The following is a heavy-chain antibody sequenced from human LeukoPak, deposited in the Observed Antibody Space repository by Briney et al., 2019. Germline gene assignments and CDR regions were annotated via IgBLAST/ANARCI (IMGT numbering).Heavy chain of an antibody. J-gene: IGHJ4*02. CDR1: GYSISSGYY. Sequence: SETLSLTCTVSGYSISSGYYWGWIRQPPWKGLEWIGSIYHSGSTYYNPSLKSRVTISVDTSKNQFSLKLSSVTAADTAVYYCARDLSGLDDYWGQGTLVTVSS. V-gene: IGHV4-38-2*02. CDR3: ARDLSGLDDY. CDR2: IYHSGST. D-gene: IGHD3-10*01.